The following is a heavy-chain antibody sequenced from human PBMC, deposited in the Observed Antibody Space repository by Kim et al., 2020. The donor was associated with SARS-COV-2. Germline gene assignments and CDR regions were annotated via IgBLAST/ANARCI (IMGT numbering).Heavy chain of an antibody. CDR1: GYTFTSYY. CDR2: INPSGGST. D-gene: IGHD6-13*01. J-gene: IGHJ3*02. CDR3: AREGQQLDIGDAFDI. Sequence: ASVKVSCKASGYTFTSYYMHWVRQAPGQGLEWMGIINPSGGSTSYAQKFQGRVTMTRDTSTSTVYMELSSLRSEDTAVYYCAREGQQLDIGDAFDIWGQGTMVTVSS. V-gene: IGHV1-46*01.